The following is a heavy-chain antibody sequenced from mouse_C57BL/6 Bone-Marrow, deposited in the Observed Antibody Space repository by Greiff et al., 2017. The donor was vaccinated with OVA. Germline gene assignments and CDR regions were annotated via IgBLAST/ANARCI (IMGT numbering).Heavy chain of an antibody. CDR2: ISDGGSYT. CDR3: ARDRDYYGSSYGYFDV. Sequence: EVKLQESGGGLVKPGGSLKLSCAASGFTFSSYAMSWVRQPPEKRLEWVATISDGGSYTYYPDNVKGRFTIARDNAKNNLYLQMSHLKSEDTAMYYCARDRDYYGSSYGYFDVWGTGTTVTVSS. CDR1: GFTFSSYA. V-gene: IGHV5-4*01. J-gene: IGHJ1*03. D-gene: IGHD1-1*01.